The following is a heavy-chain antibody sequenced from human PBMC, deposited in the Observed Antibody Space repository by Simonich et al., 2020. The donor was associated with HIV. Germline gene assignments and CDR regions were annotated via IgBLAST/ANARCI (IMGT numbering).Heavy chain of an antibody. Sequence: QVQLVQSGAEVKKPGSSVKVSCKASGGTFSSYAINWVRQAPGQGLEWMGGINPIFVTANDEQKFQGRVTITADESTSTAYMELSSLRSEDTAVYYCARVVYSSGWYHLAYWGQGTLVTVSS. CDR2: INPIFVTA. D-gene: IGHD6-19*01. V-gene: IGHV1-69*13. CDR3: ARVVYSSGWYHLAY. CDR1: GGTFSSYA. J-gene: IGHJ4*02.